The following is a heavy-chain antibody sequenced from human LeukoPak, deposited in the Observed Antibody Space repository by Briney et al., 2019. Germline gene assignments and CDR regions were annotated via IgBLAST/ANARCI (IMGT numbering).Heavy chain of an antibody. V-gene: IGHV4-34*01. CDR1: GGSFSGYY. CDR3: AGPLWFGEFN. D-gene: IGHD3-10*01. CDR2: INHSGST. Sequence: KPSETLSLTCAVYGGSFSGYYWSWIRQPPGKGLEWIGEINHSGSTNYNPSLKSRVTISVDTSKNQFSLKLSSVTAADTAVYYCAGPLWFGEFNWGQGTLVTVSS. J-gene: IGHJ4*02.